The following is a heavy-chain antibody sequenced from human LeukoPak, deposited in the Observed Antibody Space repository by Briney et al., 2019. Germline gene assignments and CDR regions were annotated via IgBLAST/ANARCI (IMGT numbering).Heavy chain of an antibody. Sequence: KSGGSLRLSCAASGFTFSSYSMNWVRQAPGKGLEWVSSISSSSSYIYYADSEKGRFTISRDNAKNSLYLQMNSLRAEDTAVYYCARDRITGTTWDYYYGMDVWGQGTTVTVSS. D-gene: IGHD1-20*01. CDR3: ARDRITGTTWDYYYGMDV. CDR1: GFTFSSYS. J-gene: IGHJ6*02. CDR2: ISSSSSYI. V-gene: IGHV3-21*01.